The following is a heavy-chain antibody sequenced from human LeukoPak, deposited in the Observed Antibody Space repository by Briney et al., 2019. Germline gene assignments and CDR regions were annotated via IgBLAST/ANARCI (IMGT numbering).Heavy chain of an antibody. CDR1: GGSISSGGYY. J-gene: IGHJ4*02. CDR2: IYYSGST. CDR3: ARFSASYCSSTSCSYYFDY. V-gene: IGHV4-31*03. Sequence: SETLSLTCTVSGGSISSGGYYWSWIRQHPGKGLEWIGYIYYSGSTYYNPSLKSRVTISVDTSKNQFSLKLSSVTAADTAVYYCARFSASYCSSTSCSYYFDYWGQGTLVTVSS. D-gene: IGHD2-2*01.